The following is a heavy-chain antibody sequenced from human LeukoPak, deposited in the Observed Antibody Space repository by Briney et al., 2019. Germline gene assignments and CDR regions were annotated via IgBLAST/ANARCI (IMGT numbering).Heavy chain of an antibody. CDR1: GGSFSGYY. Sequence: SETLSLTCAVYGGSFSGYYWSWMRQPPGKGLEWIGEINHSGSTNYNPSLKSRVTISVDTCKNQFSLKLSSVTAADTAVYYCARRSPDLASSGSHFDYWGQGTLVTVSS. V-gene: IGHV4-34*01. D-gene: IGHD3-22*01. J-gene: IGHJ4*02. CDR2: INHSGST. CDR3: ARRSPDLASSGSHFDY.